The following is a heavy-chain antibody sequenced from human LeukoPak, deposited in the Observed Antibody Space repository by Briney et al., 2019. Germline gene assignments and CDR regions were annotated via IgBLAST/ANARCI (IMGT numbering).Heavy chain of an antibody. Sequence: GGSLRLSCAASGFTFSTYEMNWVRQAPGKGLEWILYITSSGDTIYYADSVKGRFTISRDNARNSLYLQMNSLRVDDTAVYYCARFRGSWSYFDFWGQGTLVTVSS. CDR3: ARFRGSWSYFDF. CDR2: ITSSGDTI. CDR1: GFTFSTYE. J-gene: IGHJ4*02. D-gene: IGHD2-15*01. V-gene: IGHV3-48*03.